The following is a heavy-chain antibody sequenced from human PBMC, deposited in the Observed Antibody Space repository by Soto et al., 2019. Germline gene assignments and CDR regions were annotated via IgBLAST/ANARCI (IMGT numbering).Heavy chain of an antibody. V-gene: IGHV1-18*01. CDR3: ARDNYYYDTSGYLDDY. CDR1: GYTFTSSG. J-gene: IGHJ4*02. Sequence: QVQLVQSGAEVKKPGASVKVSCKASGYTFTSSGINWVRQAPGQGLEWMGWISAYNGNTNYAQKLQGRVTMTTDTSTSTAYMELRSQRSDDKAVYYCARDNYYYDTSGYLDDYWGQGTLVTVSS. D-gene: IGHD3-22*01. CDR2: ISAYNGNT.